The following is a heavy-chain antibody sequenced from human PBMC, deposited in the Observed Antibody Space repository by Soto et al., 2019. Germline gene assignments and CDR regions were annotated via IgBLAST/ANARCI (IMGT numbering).Heavy chain of an antibody. J-gene: IGHJ6*02. CDR2: IWYDGSNK. Sequence: QVQLVESGGGVVQPGRSLRLSCAASGFTFSSYGMHWVRQAPGKGLEWVAVIWYDGSNKYYADSEKGRFTISRDNSKNTLYLQMNSLRAEDTAVYYCARGKLAAAGFENYGMDVWGQGTTVTVSS. V-gene: IGHV3-33*01. CDR1: GFTFSSYG. D-gene: IGHD6-13*01. CDR3: ARGKLAAAGFENYGMDV.